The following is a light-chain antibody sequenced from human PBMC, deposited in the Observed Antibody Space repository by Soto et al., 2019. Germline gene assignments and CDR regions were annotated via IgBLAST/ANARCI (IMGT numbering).Light chain of an antibody. J-gene: IGLJ1*01. V-gene: IGLV2-14*02. CDR1: SSDVGSYGL. Sequence: QSALTQPASVSGSPGQSITISCTGTSSDVGSYGLVSWYQQHPGKAPQLIIYEATKRPSGVSPRFSGSRSGNTASLTLSGLQAEDEAEYFCFSFTTTSTHVFGTGTKLTVL. CDR3: FSFTTTSTHV. CDR2: EAT.